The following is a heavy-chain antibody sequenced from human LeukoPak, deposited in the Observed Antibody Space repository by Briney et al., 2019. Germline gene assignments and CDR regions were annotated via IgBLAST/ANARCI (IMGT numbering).Heavy chain of an antibody. CDR1: GFTFSSYW. V-gene: IGHV3-74*01. CDR2: INTDGSST. CDR3: TRRTSVVPFDY. Sequence: GGSLRLSCAASGFTFSSYWMHWVRQAPGKGLVWVSRINTDGSSTSYADSVKGRFTISRDNAKNTLYLQMNSLRAEDTAVYYCTRRTSVVPFDYWGQGTLVTVSS. J-gene: IGHJ4*02. D-gene: IGHD2-2*01.